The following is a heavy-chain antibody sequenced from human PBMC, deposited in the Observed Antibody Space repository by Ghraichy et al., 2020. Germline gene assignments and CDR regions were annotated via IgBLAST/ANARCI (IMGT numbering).Heavy chain of an antibody. D-gene: IGHD6-13*01. CDR2: ISSSSTTI. Sequence: GGSLRLSCAASGFTFSSYSMNWVRQAPGKGLEWVSYISSSSTTIYYTDSVKGRFTISRDNAKNSLYLQMNSLRDEDTAVYYCARDYSSSWYTGMDVWGQGTTVTGSS. J-gene: IGHJ6*02. CDR3: ARDYSSSWYTGMDV. V-gene: IGHV3-48*02. CDR1: GFTFSSYS.